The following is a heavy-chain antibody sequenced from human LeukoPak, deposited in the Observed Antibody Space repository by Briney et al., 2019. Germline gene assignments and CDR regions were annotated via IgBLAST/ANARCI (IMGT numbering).Heavy chain of an antibody. J-gene: IGHJ4*02. Sequence: GGSLRLSCAASGFTFSHCWMHWFRQVPGKGLVWVARVTHDGSGTSYADSVKGRFTISRDNSKNTLFLQMNSLKAEDTALYYCARGVGTTGLYFFDYWGQGTLATVSS. CDR1: GFTFSHCW. CDR2: VTHDGSGT. D-gene: IGHD1-1*01. CDR3: ARGVGTTGLYFFDY. V-gene: IGHV3-74*01.